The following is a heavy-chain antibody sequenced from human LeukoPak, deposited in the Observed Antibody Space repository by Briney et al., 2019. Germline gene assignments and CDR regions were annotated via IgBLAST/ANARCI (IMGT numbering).Heavy chain of an antibody. V-gene: IGHV3-23*01. D-gene: IGHD3-22*01. Sequence: GGSLRLSCAASGFTFSSYAMSWVRQAPGKGLEWVSTISITGASTYYADSVKGRFTISRDNSKNTLYLQMNSLRAEDTAVYYRAKGGIVVVTNAFDIWGQGTMVTVSS. CDR1: GFTFSSYA. CDR3: AKGGIVVVTNAFDI. J-gene: IGHJ3*02. CDR2: ISITGAST.